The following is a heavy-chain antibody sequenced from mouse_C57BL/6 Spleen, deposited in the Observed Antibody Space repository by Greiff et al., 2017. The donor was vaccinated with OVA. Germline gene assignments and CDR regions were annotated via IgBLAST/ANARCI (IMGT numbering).Heavy chain of an antibody. Sequence: QVQLQQSGAELVRPGASVTLSCKASGYTFTDYEMHWVKQAPVHGLEWIGAIDPETGGTAYNQKFKGKAILTADKSSSTAYMELRSLTSEDSAVYYCTRGHYGSSYYFDYWGQGTTLTVSS. D-gene: IGHD1-1*01. CDR1: GYTFTDYE. CDR2: IDPETGGT. J-gene: IGHJ2*01. V-gene: IGHV1-15*01. CDR3: TRGHYGSSYYFDY.